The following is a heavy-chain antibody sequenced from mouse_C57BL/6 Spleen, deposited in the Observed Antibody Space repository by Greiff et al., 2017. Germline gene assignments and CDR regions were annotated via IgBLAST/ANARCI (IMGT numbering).Heavy chain of an antibody. CDR3: ARSGSNYEEDAMDY. Sequence: EVKLLESGPELVKPGASVKISCKASGYSFTGYYMNWVKQSPEKSLEWIGEINPSTGGTTYNQKFKAKATLTVDKSSSTAYMQLKSLTSEDSAVYYCARSGSNYEEDAMDYWGQGTSVTVSS. CDR2: INPSTGGT. J-gene: IGHJ4*01. V-gene: IGHV1-42*01. D-gene: IGHD2-5*01. CDR1: GYSFTGYY.